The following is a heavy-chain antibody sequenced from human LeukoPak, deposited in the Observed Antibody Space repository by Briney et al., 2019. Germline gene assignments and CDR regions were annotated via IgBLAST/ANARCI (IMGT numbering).Heavy chain of an antibody. CDR3: ARDGGDYYGMDV. V-gene: IGHV3-21*01. CDR2: ISSSSSYI. CDR1: GFTFSSYS. Sequence: GGSLRLSSAASGFTFSSYSMNWVRQAPGKGLEWVSSISSSSSYIYYADSVKGRFTISRDNAKNSLYLQMNSLRAEDTAVYYCARDGGDYYGMDVWGQGTTVTVSS. D-gene: IGHD3-3*01. J-gene: IGHJ6*02.